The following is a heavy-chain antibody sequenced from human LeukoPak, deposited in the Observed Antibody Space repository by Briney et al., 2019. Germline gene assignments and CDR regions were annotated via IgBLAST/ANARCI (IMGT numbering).Heavy chain of an antibody. D-gene: IGHD4-17*01. Sequence: PSETLSLTCAVSGYSISSGYYWGWIRQPPGKGLGWIGSIYHSGSTYYNPSLKSRVTISVDTSKNQFSLKLSSVTAADTAVYYCARSYGVYYFDYWGQGTLVTVSS. CDR2: IYHSGST. V-gene: IGHV4-38-2*01. CDR1: GYSISSGYY. J-gene: IGHJ4*02. CDR3: ARSYGVYYFDY.